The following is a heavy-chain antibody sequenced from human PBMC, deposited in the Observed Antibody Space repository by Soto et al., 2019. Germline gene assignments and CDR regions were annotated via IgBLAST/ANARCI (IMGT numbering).Heavy chain of an antibody. CDR3: SGASTKSYDSRGDS. D-gene: IGHD3-22*01. Sequence: SETLSLTCTVSGGSISSGDYYWSWIRQPPGKGLEWIGYIYYSGNTYYNPSLKSRVTLSVDTSKNQFSLKLSSVTATDTAVYYYSGASTKSYDSRGDSWGQGALVTVSS. J-gene: IGHJ4*02. V-gene: IGHV4-30-4*01. CDR2: IYYSGNT. CDR1: GGSISSGDYY.